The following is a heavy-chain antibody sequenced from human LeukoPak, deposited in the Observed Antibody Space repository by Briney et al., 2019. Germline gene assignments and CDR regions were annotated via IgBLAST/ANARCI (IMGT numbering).Heavy chain of an antibody. V-gene: IGHV4-30-4*08. D-gene: IGHD6-13*01. Sequence: SETLSLTCTVSGDSISSSDYYWSWIRQPPGKGLEWIGYIYFSGSTYYNPSLKSRVTISVDTSKNQFSLKLSSVIAADTAVYYCARGEAAAAADWYFDLWGRGTLVTVSS. CDR1: GDSISSSDYY. CDR3: ARGEAAAAADWYFDL. J-gene: IGHJ2*01. CDR2: IYFSGST.